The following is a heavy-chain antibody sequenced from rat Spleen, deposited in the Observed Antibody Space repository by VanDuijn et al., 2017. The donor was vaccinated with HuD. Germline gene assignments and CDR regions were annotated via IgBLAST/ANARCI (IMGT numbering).Heavy chain of an antibody. CDR3: ARPYGYDYFDY. CDR2: ISTGGGVT. J-gene: IGHJ2*01. Sequence: EVQLVESGGGLVHPGRSMKLSCAASGFTFSDYYMAWVRQAPTKGLDWVASISTGGGVTYYRDSVKGRFTVSRDNAKSTLYLQMDSLRSEDTATYYCARPYGYDYFDYWGQGVMVTVSS. D-gene: IGHD1-7*01. V-gene: IGHV5-25*01. CDR1: GFTFSDYY.